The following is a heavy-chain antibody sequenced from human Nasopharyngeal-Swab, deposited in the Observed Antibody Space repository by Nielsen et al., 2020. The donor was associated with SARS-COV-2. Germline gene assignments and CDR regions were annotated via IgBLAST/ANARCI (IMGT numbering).Heavy chain of an antibody. CDR3: ARGAPSSYWFDP. V-gene: IGHV4-34*01. J-gene: IGHJ5*02. CDR2: FKYGGSS. CDR1: GGSFSNYY. Sequence: TPSLTRAVFGGSFSNYYWTWIRQPPGKELEWIGEFKYGGSSNYNPSLKSRVTMSLDTSKNQFSLELSSVTAADTAVYYCARGAPSSYWFDPWGQGTLVTVSS.